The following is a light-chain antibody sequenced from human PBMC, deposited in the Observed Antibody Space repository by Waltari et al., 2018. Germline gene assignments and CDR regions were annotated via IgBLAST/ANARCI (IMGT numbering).Light chain of an antibody. Sequence: EIVMTQSPATLSVSPGERATLSCRASQSVSRKLAWYQQKPGQAPRLLISGAPTRATGIPARFSGSGSGTEFTLSISSLQSEDFAVYYCQQYYSIPYTFGPGTKLEIK. V-gene: IGKV3-15*01. CDR2: GAP. J-gene: IGKJ2*01. CDR3: QQYYSIPYT. CDR1: QSVSRK.